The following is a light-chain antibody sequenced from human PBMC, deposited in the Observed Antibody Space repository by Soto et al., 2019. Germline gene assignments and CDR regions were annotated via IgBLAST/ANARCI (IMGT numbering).Light chain of an antibody. CDR1: SSNIESNT. J-gene: IGLJ1*01. CDR3: AAWDDILNGYV. Sequence: QSGLTQPPPASGTPGQRVTISCSGSSSNIESNTVTWYQHLPGTAPKLVIYSNYDRPSGVPDRFSGSTSGTSASLVIRGLQSEDETDYYCAAWDDILNGYVFGGGTKVTVL. V-gene: IGLV1-44*01. CDR2: SNY.